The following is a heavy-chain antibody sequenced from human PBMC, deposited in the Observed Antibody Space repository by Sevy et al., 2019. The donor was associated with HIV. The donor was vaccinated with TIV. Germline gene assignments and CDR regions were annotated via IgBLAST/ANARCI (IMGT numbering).Heavy chain of an antibody. Sequence: SLRLSCAASGFIFESDAMHWVRLAPGKGLEWVSGISWDSAGIAYADSEKGRFTISRDNAKDSLYLQMNNLRVDDTALYYCARDITDVLRFSGLDVWGKGTTVTVSS. D-gene: IGHD3-3*01. CDR3: ARDITDVLRFSGLDV. V-gene: IGHV3-9*01. CDR2: ISWDSAGI. CDR1: GFIFESDA. J-gene: IGHJ6*04.